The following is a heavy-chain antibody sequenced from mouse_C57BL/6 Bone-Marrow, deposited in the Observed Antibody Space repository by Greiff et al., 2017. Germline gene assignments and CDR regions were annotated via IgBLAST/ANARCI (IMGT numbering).Heavy chain of an antibody. J-gene: IGHJ2*01. CDR1: GFSFNTYA. V-gene: IGHV10-1*01. Sequence: EVKLVESGGGLVQPKGSLTLSCAASGFSFNTYAMNWVRQAPGKGLEWVARIRSKSNNYATYYADSVKDRFTISRDDSESMLYQQMNNLKTEDTAMYYCVRHPDYYGISSYCFDYWGQGTTLTVSS. CDR3: VRHPDYYGISSYCFDY. D-gene: IGHD1-1*01. CDR2: IRSKSNNYAT.